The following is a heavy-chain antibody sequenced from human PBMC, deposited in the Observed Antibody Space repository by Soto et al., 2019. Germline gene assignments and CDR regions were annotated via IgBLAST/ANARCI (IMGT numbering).Heavy chain of an antibody. CDR1: GFTFSSYG. CDR3: AKDLEGYCSSTSCPLGV. D-gene: IGHD2-2*01. V-gene: IGHV3-30*18. J-gene: IGHJ6*02. CDR2: ISYDGSNK. Sequence: GGSLRLSCAASGFTFSSYGMHWVRQAPGKGLEWVAVISYDGSNKYYADSVKGRFTISRDNSKNTLYLQMNSLRAEDTAVYYCAKDLEGYCSSTSCPLGVWGQGTTVTVS.